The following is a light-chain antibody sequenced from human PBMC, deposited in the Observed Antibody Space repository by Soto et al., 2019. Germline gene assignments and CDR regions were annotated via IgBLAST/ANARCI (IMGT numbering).Light chain of an antibody. V-gene: IGLV2-8*01. Sequence: QSVLTQPPSASGSPGQSVTISCTGTSSDVGGYNYVSWYQQHPGKAPKLMIYEVNKRPSGVPDRFSGSKSGNTASLTVSGLQAEDEADYYCSSYAGSNNVYVFGTGTKLTVL. CDR1: SSDVGGYNY. CDR2: EVN. J-gene: IGLJ1*01. CDR3: SSYAGSNNVYV.